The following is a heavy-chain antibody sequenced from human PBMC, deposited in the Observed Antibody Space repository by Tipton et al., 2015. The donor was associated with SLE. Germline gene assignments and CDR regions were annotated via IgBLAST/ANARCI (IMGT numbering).Heavy chain of an antibody. Sequence: GSLRLSCAASEFTFSSYEMNWVRQAPGKGLEWVSYISTSGSSIYYADSVKGRFTISRDNAKNSLYLQMNSLRAEDTAVYYCARVETGHSSTWYRYYYMDVWGKGTTVTVSS. CDR3: ARVETGHSSTWYRYYYMDV. V-gene: IGHV3-48*03. CDR1: EFTFSSYE. CDR2: ISTSGSSI. J-gene: IGHJ6*03. D-gene: IGHD6-13*01.